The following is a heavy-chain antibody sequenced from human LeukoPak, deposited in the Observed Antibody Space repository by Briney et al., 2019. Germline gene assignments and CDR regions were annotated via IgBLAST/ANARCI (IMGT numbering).Heavy chain of an antibody. V-gene: IGHV7-4-1*02. J-gene: IGHJ4*02. CDR3: ARDLGTYGYYFDY. Sequence: ASVKVSCKASGYTFMNHAINWVRQAPGQGLEWMGWINTNTGNPTYAQGFTGRFVFSLDTSVSTAYLQISSLKAEDTAVYYCARDLGTYGYYFDYWGQGTLVTVSS. D-gene: IGHD3-10*01. CDR2: INTNTGNP. CDR1: GYTFMNHA.